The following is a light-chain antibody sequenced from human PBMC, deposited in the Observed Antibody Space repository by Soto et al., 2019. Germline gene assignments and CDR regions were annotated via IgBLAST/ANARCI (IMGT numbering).Light chain of an antibody. CDR1: RSISSY. V-gene: IGKV1-39*01. CDR2: AAS. CDR3: QQSFSSPNT. Sequence: DIQMTQSPFSLSASVGDRVTITCRASRSISSYLEWYQQKPGKAPNLLIYAASSLQSGVPSRFSGSGSGTDFTLTISSLQPEDFATYYCQQSFSSPNTFGQGTKLEIK. J-gene: IGKJ2*01.